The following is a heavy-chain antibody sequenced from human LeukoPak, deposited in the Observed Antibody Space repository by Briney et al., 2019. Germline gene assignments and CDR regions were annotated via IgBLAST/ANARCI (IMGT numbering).Heavy chain of an antibody. D-gene: IGHD6-13*01. CDR1: SFSFSTYW. J-gene: IGHJ4*02. CDR2: LNIDGSTA. Sequence: GGSLRLSCAASSFSFSTYWMHWVRQAPGKGLVWVSRLNIDGSTATYADSVKGRFTISRDNSKNTLYLQMNSLRAEDTAVYYCAKDVRGIAAAGYYFDYWGQGTLVTVSS. CDR3: AKDVRGIAAAGYYFDY. V-gene: IGHV3-74*01.